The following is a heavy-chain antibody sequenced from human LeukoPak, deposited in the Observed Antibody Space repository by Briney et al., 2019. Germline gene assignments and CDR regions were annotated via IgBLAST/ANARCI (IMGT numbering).Heavy chain of an antibody. J-gene: IGHJ3*02. Sequence: SQTLSLTCAVSGASISSGGYSWSWLRQPPGKGLEWIGYIYHSGSIYYNPSLKSPVTISVHRPKNQYSPKLSSVTDADTAVYYCARAPSYYGSGSYYAFDIWGQGTMVTVSS. CDR2: IYHSGSI. CDR1: GASISSGGYS. D-gene: IGHD3-10*01. CDR3: ARAPSYYGSGSYYAFDI. V-gene: IGHV4-30-2*01.